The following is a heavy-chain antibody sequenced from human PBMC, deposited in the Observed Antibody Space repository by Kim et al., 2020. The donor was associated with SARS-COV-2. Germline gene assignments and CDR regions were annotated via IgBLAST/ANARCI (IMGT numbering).Heavy chain of an antibody. CDR3: ARDSGWFGELLNDY. V-gene: IGHV3-48*03. J-gene: IGHJ4*02. Sequence: GGSLRLSCAASGFTFSSYEMNWVRQAPGKGLEWVSYISSSGSTIYYADSVKGRFTISRDNAKNSLYLQMNSLRAEDTAVYYCARDSGWFGELLNDYWGQGTLVTVSS. CDR1: GFTFSSYE. CDR2: ISSSGSTI. D-gene: IGHD3-10*01.